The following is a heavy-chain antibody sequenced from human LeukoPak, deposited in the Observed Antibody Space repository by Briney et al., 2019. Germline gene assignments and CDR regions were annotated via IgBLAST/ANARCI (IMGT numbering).Heavy chain of an antibody. CDR3: ARDLHGYSSGWYDP. J-gene: IGHJ5*02. CDR2: INPNSGGT. V-gene: IGHV1-2*02. D-gene: IGHD6-19*01. CDR1: GYTFTGYY. Sequence: ASVKVSCKASGYTFTGYYMHWVRQAPGQGLEWMGWINPNSGGTNYAQKFQGRVTMTRDTSISTAYMELSRLRSDDTAVYYCARDLHGYSSGWYDPWGQGTLVTVSS.